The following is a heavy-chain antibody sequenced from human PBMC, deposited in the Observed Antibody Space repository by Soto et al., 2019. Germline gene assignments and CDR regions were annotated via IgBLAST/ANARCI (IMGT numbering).Heavy chain of an antibody. D-gene: IGHD3-22*01. V-gene: IGHV2-26*01. J-gene: IGHJ4*02. Sequence: SGPTLVNPTETLTLTCTVSGFSLSNPRMGVSWIRQPPGKALEWLAHIFSNDEKSYSTSLKSRLTISRDTSKSQVVLTMTNMDPVDTATYYCARIQRISMIVVSKPYFDYWGQGALVTVYS. CDR2: IFSNDEK. CDR1: GFSLSNPRMG. CDR3: ARIQRISMIVVSKPYFDY.